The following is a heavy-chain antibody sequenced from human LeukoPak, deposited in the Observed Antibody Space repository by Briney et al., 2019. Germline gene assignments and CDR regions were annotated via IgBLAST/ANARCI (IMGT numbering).Heavy chain of an antibody. V-gene: IGHV5-51*01. CDR2: IYPGDSET. CDR1: GYSFTNYW. CDR3: ARYSSGYSSGWVHSHYYYYMDV. D-gene: IGHD6-19*01. J-gene: IGHJ6*03. Sequence: GESLKISCKGSGYSFTNYWIGWVRQMPGKGLEWMGIIYPGDSETRYSPSFQGQVTISADKSISTAYLQWSSLKASDTAMYYCARYSSGYSSGWVHSHYYYYMDVWGKGTTVTISS.